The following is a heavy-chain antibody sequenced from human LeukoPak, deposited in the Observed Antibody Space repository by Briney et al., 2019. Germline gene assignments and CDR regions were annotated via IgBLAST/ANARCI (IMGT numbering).Heavy chain of an antibody. D-gene: IGHD3-10*01. CDR2: ISSGSTI. CDR1: GFTFSDYY. V-gene: IGHV3-11*01. CDR3: ARGVREWSRGKYFDY. Sequence: GGSLRLSCAASGFTFSDYYMSWIRQAPGKGLEWVSYISSGSTIYYADSVKGRFTISRDNAKNSLYLQMNSLRAEDTAVYYCARGVREWSRGKYFDYWGQGTLVTVSS. J-gene: IGHJ4*02.